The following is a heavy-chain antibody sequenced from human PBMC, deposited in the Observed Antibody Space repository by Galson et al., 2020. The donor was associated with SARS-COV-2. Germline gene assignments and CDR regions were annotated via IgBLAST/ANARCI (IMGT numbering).Heavy chain of an antibody. CDR3: ARDYEDYRTTYYYGMDV. V-gene: IGHV3-20*04. Sequence: GGSLRLSCAASGFTFDDYGMSWVRQAPGKGLEWVSGINWNGGSTGYADSVKGRFTISRDNAKNSLYLQMNSLRAEDTALYYCARDYEDYRTTYYYGMDVWAQGTPVTVSS. D-gene: IGHD4-4*01. J-gene: IGHJ6*02. CDR2: INWNGGST. CDR1: GFTFDDYG.